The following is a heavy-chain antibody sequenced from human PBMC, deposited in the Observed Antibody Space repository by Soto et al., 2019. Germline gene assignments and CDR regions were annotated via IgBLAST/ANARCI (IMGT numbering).Heavy chain of an antibody. CDR1: GGSFSGYY. V-gene: IGHV4-34*01. CDR3: ARTYDFWSGHYYNWIDP. D-gene: IGHD3-3*01. J-gene: IGHJ5*02. Sequence: SETLSLTCAVYGGSFSGYYWSWIRQPPGKGLEWIGEINHSGSTNYNPSLKSRVTISVDTSKNQFSLKLSSVTAADAAVYYCARTYDFWSGHYYNWIDPWGQGTLVTVSS. CDR2: INHSGST.